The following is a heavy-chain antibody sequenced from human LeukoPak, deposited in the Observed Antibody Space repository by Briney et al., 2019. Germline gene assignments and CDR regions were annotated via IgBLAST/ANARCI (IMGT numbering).Heavy chain of an antibody. J-gene: IGHJ4*02. CDR3: ARGTYYDY. Sequence: ASVKVSCKASGYTFTTYGISWVRQAPGQGLEWMGWIGTYNGNTEYAQNLQGTVTMTTDTSTSTAYMELRSLRSDDTAVYYCARGTYYDYWGQGTLVTVSS. D-gene: IGHD1-26*01. V-gene: IGHV1-18*01. CDR2: IGTYNGNT. CDR1: GYTFTTYG.